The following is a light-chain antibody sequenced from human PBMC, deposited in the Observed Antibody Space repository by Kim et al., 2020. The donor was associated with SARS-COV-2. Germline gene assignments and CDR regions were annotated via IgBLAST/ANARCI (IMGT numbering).Light chain of an antibody. CDR1: VSDGGRTA. Sequence: GQGVPTCDPGSVSDGGRTAVNRRQQRPGTAPKLLIFGYSQRRSGVPDRVSGSKSGTSAALAISGLQSEDEADYYCAAWDDNLNGVGFGGGTQLTVL. CDR2: GYS. V-gene: IGLV1-44*01. J-gene: IGLJ2*01. CDR3: AAWDDNLNGVG.